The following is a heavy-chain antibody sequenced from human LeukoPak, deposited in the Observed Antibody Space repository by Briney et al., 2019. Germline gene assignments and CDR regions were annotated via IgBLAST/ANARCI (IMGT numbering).Heavy chain of an antibody. CDR2: IYFSGST. J-gene: IGHJ4*02. V-gene: IGHV4-59*02. CDR1: GGSVRSYY. D-gene: IGHD3-3*01. CDR3: ARSYDTNFDY. Sequence: PSETLSLTCTVSGGSVRSYYWSWIRQPPGKGLEWIGYIYFSGSTSYNPSLKSRVTISVDRSKNQFSLKLSSVAAADTAVYYCARSYDTNFDYWGQGTLVTVSS.